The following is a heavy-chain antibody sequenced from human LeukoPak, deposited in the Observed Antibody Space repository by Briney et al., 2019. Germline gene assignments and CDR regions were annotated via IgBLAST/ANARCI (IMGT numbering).Heavy chain of an antibody. D-gene: IGHD2-2*01. CDR3: ARAKHQLLHDAFDI. Sequence: SVKVSCKASGGTFSSYAISWVRQAPGQGREWVGGIIPIFGTANYAQKFQGRVTITADESTSTAYMELSSLRSEDTAVYYCARAKHQLLHDAFDIWGQGTMVTVSS. V-gene: IGHV1-69*13. CDR1: GGTFSSYA. CDR2: IIPIFGTA. J-gene: IGHJ3*02.